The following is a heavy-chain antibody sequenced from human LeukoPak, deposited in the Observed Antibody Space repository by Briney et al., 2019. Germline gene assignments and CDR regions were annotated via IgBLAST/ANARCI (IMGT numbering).Heavy chain of an antibody. D-gene: IGHD2-21*02. CDR1: GFTFSSTS. CDR3: AKDWGAYCGGDCYGFDY. CDR2: TVGGGDGT. V-gene: IGHV3-23*01. Sequence: GGSLRLSCAASGFTFSSTSMSWVRQAPGKGLEWVAVTVGGGDGTYYADSVKGRFTISRDNSNNTLYLQMNSLRAEDTAVYYCAKDWGAYCGGDCYGFDYWGQGTLVTVSS. J-gene: IGHJ4*02.